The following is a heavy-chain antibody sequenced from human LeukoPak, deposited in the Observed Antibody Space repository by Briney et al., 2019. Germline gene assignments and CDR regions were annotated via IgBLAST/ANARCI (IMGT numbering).Heavy chain of an antibody. V-gene: IGHV4-30-2*01. D-gene: IGHD2-15*01. Sequence: PSETLSLTCAVSGGSISSGGYSWSWIRQPPGKGLEWIGYIYHSGSTYYNPSLKSRVTISVDRSKSQFSLKLSSVTAADTAVYYCARLGLYRSGGSCYNRLDYWGQGTLVTVSS. CDR1: GGSISSGGYS. CDR2: IYHSGST. J-gene: IGHJ4*02. CDR3: ARLGLYRSGGSCYNRLDY.